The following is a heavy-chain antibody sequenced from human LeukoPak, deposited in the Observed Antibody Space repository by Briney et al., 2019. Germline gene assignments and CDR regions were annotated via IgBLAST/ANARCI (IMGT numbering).Heavy chain of an antibody. Sequence: PSETLSLTCTVSGGSISSGNYYWNWIRQPPGKGLEWIGHIYYSGSTYYNPSLKSRVTISVDTSKNQFSLKLSSVTAADTAVYCCTRGAGWLIDYWGQGILVTVSS. J-gene: IGHJ4*02. CDR1: GGSISSGNYY. CDR3: TRGAGWLIDY. V-gene: IGHV4-30-4*01. D-gene: IGHD3-16*01. CDR2: IYYSGST.